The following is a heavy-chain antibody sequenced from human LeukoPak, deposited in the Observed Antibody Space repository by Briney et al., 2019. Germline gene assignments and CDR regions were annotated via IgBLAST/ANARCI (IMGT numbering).Heavy chain of an antibody. CDR2: ISGSGDRT. J-gene: IGHJ4*02. CDR1: GFTFSSSA. V-gene: IGHV3-23*01. Sequence: GGSLRLSCAASGFTFSSSAMSWVRQAPGKGLEWVSTISGSGDRTYYADSVKGRFTISRDNSKNTLYLHINSLRPEDTALYYCVKDNPLDYWGQGTLVIVSS. D-gene: IGHD1-14*01. CDR3: VKDNPLDY.